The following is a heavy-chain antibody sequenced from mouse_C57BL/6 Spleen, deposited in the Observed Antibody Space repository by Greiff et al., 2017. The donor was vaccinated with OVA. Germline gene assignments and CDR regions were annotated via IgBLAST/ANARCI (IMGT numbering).Heavy chain of an antibody. CDR2: INPSSGYT. D-gene: IGHD4-1*01. V-gene: IGHV1-7*01. J-gene: IGHJ3*01. CDR1: GYTFTSYW. CDR3: AKGGTGPAWFAY. Sequence: VQLQQSGAELAKPGASVKLSCKASGYTFTSYWMHWVKQRPGQGLEWIGYINPSSGYTKYNQKFKDKATMTADKSSSTAYMQLISLTYEVSAVYYCAKGGTGPAWFAYWGQGTLVTVSA.